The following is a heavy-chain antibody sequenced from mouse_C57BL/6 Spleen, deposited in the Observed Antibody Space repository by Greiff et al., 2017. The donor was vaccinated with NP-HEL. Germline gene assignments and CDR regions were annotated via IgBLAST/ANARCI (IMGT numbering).Heavy chain of an antibody. CDR1: GYTFTDYN. CDR2: INPNNGGT. J-gene: IGHJ1*03. V-gene: IGHV1-22*01. CDR3: ALYYGSPHWYFDV. D-gene: IGHD1-1*01. Sequence: VQLQQSGPELVKPGASVKMSCKASGYTFTDYNMHWVKQSHGKSLEWIGYINPNNGGTSYNQKFKGKATLTVNKSSSTAYMELRSLTSEDSAVYYCALYYGSPHWYFDVWGTGTTVTVSS.